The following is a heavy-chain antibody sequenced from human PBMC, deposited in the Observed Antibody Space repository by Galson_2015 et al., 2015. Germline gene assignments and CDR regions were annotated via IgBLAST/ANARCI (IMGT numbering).Heavy chain of an antibody. CDR3: AGGGMSWTNWFDP. CDR2: ISAYNGNT. D-gene: IGHD3-16*01. J-gene: IGHJ5*02. CDR1: GGTFSSYA. V-gene: IGHV1-18*01. Sequence: SVKVSCKASGGTFSSYAISWVRQAPGQGLEWMGWISAYNGNTNYAQKLQGRVTMTTDTSTSTAYMELRSLRSDDTAVYYCAGGGMSWTNWFDPWGQGTLVTVSS.